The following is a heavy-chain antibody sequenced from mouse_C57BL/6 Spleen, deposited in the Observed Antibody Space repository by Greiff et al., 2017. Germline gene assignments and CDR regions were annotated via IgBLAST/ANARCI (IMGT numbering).Heavy chain of an antibody. J-gene: IGHJ2*01. CDR3: AREHGSPDYFDY. CDR2: IDPSDSYT. D-gene: IGHD1-1*01. Sequence: QVQLQQPGAELVMPGASVKLSCKASGYTFTSYWMHWVKQRPGQGLEWIGEIDPSDSYTNYNQKFKGKSTLTVDKSSSTAYMQLSSLTSEDSAVYYCAREHGSPDYFDYWGQGTTLTVSS. V-gene: IGHV1-69*01. CDR1: GYTFTSYW.